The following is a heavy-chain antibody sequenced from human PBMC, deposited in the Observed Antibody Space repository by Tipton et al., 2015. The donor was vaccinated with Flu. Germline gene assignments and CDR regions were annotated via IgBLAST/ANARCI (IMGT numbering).Heavy chain of an antibody. Sequence: TLSLTCTVSGGSISSYYWSWIRQPPGKGLEWIGYIYYSGNTNYNPSLKSRVTISVDTSKNQFSLKLSSVTAADTAVYYCAREIRLSDAFDIWGQGTMVTVSS. D-gene: IGHD3-16*01. V-gene: IGHV4-59*01. CDR2: IYYSGNT. CDR1: GGSISSYY. J-gene: IGHJ3*02. CDR3: AREIRLSDAFDI.